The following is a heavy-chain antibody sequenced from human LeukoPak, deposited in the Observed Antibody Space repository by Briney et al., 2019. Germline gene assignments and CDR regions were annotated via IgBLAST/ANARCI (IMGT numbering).Heavy chain of an antibody. D-gene: IGHD6-13*01. CDR1: GYTFTGYH. V-gene: IGHV1-2*02. Sequence: GASVKVSCKATGYTFTGYHMHWVRQAPGQGLEWMGWINPNSGGTDYARKFQGRVTMTRDTSISTAYMELSRLRSDDTAVYYCAREWSDIVEQQLPTGLDVWGKGTTVTISS. CDR2: INPNSGGT. CDR3: AREWSDIVEQQLPTGLDV. J-gene: IGHJ6*04.